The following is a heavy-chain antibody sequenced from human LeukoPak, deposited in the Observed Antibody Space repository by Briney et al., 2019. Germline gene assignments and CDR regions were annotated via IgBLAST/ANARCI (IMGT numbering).Heavy chain of an antibody. J-gene: IGHJ6*02. D-gene: IGHD6-19*01. CDR2: IYYSGRT. Sequence: SETLSLTCTVSGGSISSYYWSWIRQPPGKGLEWIGYIYYSGRTNYNPSLKSRVTISVDTSKNQFSLKLSSVTAADTAVYYCAGAGTFYYYYYGMDVWGQGTTVTVSS. CDR3: AGAGTFYYYYYGMDV. V-gene: IGHV4-59*01. CDR1: GGSISSYY.